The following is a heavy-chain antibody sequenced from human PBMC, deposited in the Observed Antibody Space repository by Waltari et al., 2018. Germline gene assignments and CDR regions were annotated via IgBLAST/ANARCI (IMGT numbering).Heavy chain of an antibody. CDR1: GASVTSANW. D-gene: IGHD2-15*01. CDR3: ARDRGRGLYLDV. Sequence: QLQESGPGLVKPSGTLSLICAVSGASVTSANWWSWVRQSPQRGLEWIGQVLSTGKTNYSPSFASRVTMSLDASNNQFSLKVTSATAADTAVYYCARDRGRGLYLDVWGPGTLVTVSP. J-gene: IGHJ4*02. V-gene: IGHV4-4*02. CDR2: VLSTGKT.